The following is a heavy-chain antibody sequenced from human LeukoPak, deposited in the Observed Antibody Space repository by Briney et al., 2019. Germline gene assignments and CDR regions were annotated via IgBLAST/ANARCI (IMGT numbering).Heavy chain of an antibody. Sequence: GASVRVSSTLSVLTLTQLAIHWVWQAPGKGLEWMGGFDPEDGETIYAQKVQGRGTMTEDTSTDTAYMELSSLRTEDTAVYYCATTSGTYYLYWGQGTLVTVSS. CDR2: FDPEDGET. J-gene: IGHJ4*02. CDR3: ATTSGTYYLY. CDR1: VLTLTQLA. V-gene: IGHV1-24*01. D-gene: IGHD1-1*01.